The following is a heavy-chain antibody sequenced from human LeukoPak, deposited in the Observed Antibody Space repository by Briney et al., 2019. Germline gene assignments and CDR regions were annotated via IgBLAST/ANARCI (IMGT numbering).Heavy chain of an antibody. D-gene: IGHD1-26*01. V-gene: IGHV3-33*06. Sequence: GGSLRLSCAASGFTLSSYGMHWVRQAPGKGLEWVAVIWYDGSNKYYADSVKGRFTISRDNSKNTLYLQMNSLRAEDTAVYYCAKGPVGAHPAWGQGTLVTVSS. CDR1: GFTLSSYG. CDR3: AKGPVGAHPA. J-gene: IGHJ5*02. CDR2: IWYDGSNK.